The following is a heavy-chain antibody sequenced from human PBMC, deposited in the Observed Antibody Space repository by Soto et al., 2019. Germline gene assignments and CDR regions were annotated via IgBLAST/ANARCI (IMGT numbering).Heavy chain of an antibody. CDR2: ISYDGSNK. CDR3: AGAYYGSGSYSDY. CDR1: GFTFSSYA. V-gene: IGHV3-30-3*01. Sequence: QVQLVESGGGVVQPGRSLRLSCAASGFTFSSYAIHWVRQAPGKGLEWVAVISYDGSNKYYADSVKGRFTISRDNSKNTLYLQMNSLRAEDTAVYYCAGAYYGSGSYSDYWGQGTLVTVSS. D-gene: IGHD3-10*01. J-gene: IGHJ4*02.